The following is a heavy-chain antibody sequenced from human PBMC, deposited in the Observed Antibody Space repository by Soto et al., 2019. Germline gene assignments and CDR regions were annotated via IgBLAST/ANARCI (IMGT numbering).Heavy chain of an antibody. CDR2: INPSGGST. CDR1: GYTFTSYY. Sequence: ASVNVFCKASGYTFTSYYMHWVRQAPGQGLEWMGIINPSGGSTSYAQKFQGRVTMTRDTSTSTVYMELSSLRSEDTAVYYCARAFDIVVVVAGDAFDIWGQGTMVTVSS. V-gene: IGHV1-46*01. CDR3: ARAFDIVVVVAGDAFDI. D-gene: IGHD2-15*01. J-gene: IGHJ3*02.